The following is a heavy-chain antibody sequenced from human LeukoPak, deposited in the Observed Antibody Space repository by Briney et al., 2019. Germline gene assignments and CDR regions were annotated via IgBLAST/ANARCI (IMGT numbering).Heavy chain of an antibody. V-gene: IGHV3-11*04. Sequence: GGSLRLSCAVSGLSFRDNYMNWVRQAPGKGLEWVSYISSSSSTIYYADSVKGRFTISRDNAKNSLYLQMNSLRAEDTAVYYCARRSNYGGVDDYWGQGTLVTVSS. CDR3: ARRSNYGGVDDY. CDR1: GLSFRDNY. CDR2: ISSSSSTI. D-gene: IGHD1-7*01. J-gene: IGHJ4*02.